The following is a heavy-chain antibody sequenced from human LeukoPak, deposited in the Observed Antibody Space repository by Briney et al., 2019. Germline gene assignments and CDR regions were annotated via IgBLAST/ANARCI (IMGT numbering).Heavy chain of an antibody. CDR3: ARGTGNSAAFDI. Sequence: SGTLSLTCTVSGGSISSSSYYWSWIRQPPGKGLEWIGEINHSGSTNYNPSLKSRVTISVDTSKNQFSLKLSSVTAADTAVYYCARGTGNSAAFDIWGQGTMVTVSS. D-gene: IGHD4-23*01. CDR1: GGSISSSSYY. J-gene: IGHJ3*02. CDR2: INHSGST. V-gene: IGHV4-39*07.